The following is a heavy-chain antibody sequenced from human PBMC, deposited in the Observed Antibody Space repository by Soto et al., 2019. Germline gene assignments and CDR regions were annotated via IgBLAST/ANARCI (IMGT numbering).Heavy chain of an antibody. Sequence: EVQLLESGGGLVQPGGSLRLSCAASGFTFTNYAMSWVRQAPGKGLEWVSAISGSGGSTYYADSVKGRFTISRDNSNNTLYLQMNSLRAEDTAVYYCAKASYGSGWYPCDYWGQGPLVTVSS. V-gene: IGHV3-23*01. CDR2: ISGSGGST. J-gene: IGHJ4*02. D-gene: IGHD3-10*01. CDR1: GFTFTNYA. CDR3: AKASYGSGWYPCDY.